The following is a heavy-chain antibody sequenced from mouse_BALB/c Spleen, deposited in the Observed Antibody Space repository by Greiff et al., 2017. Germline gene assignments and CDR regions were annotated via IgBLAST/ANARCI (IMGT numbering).Heavy chain of an antibody. V-gene: IGHV1-18*01. CDR1: GYTFTDYN. J-gene: IGHJ4*01. D-gene: IGHD1-2*01. Sequence: GQLQQSGPELVKPGASVKIPCKASGYTFTDYNMDWVKQSHGKSLEWIGDINPNNGGTIYNQKFKGKATLTVDKSSSTAYMELRSLTSEDTAVYYCALHYYGYRAMDYWGQGTSVTVSS. CDR3: ALHYYGYRAMDY. CDR2: INPNNGGT.